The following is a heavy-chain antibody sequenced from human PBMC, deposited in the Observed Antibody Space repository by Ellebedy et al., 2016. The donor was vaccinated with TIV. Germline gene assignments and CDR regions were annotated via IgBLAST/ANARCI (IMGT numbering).Heavy chain of an antibody. CDR3: ARDETVRMVRGVIILSPTCGMDV. Sequence: GESLKISCAASGFTFDDYGMSWVRQAPGKGLEWVSGINWNGGSTGYADSVKGRFTISRDNAKNSLYLQMNSLRAEDTAVYYCARDETVRMVRGVIILSPTCGMDVWGQGTTVTVSS. D-gene: IGHD3-10*01. CDR2: INWNGGST. CDR1: GFTFDDYG. J-gene: IGHJ6*02. V-gene: IGHV3-20*04.